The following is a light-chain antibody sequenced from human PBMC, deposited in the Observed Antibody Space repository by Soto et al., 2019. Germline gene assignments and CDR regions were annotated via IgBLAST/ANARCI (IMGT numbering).Light chain of an antibody. CDR2: DAS. CDR3: QQYNSYSQHT. CDR1: QSISSW. Sequence: DIQMTQSPSTLSASVGDRVTITCRASQSISSWLAWYQQKPGKAPKLLIYDASSLEGGVPSRFSGSGSGTEFTLSVSSLQPDDFATYCCQQYNSYSQHTFGGGTKVEIK. J-gene: IGKJ4*01. V-gene: IGKV1-5*01.